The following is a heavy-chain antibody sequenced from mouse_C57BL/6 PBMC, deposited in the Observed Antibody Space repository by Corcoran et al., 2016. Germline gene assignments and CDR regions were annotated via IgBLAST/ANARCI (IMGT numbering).Heavy chain of an antibody. CDR2: INTYSGVP. CDR1: GYTFTTYG. CDR3: VRDSNCYFDV. J-gene: IGHJ1*03. V-gene: IGHV9-3*01. Sequence: QIQLVPSGPALKKPGETVKISCKASGYTFTTYGMSWVKQAPGKGLKWMGWINTYSGVPTYADDFKGRFAFSLETSASTAYLPINNLKNEDTATYFCVRDSNCYFDVWGTGTTVTVS.